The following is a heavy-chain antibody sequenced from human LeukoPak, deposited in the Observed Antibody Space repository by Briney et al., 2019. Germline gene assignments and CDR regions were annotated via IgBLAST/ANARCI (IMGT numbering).Heavy chain of an antibody. J-gene: IGHJ4*02. Sequence: GGSLRLSCAASGFTFSSYAMSWVRQAPGKGLEWVSAISGSGGSTYYADSVKGRFTISRDNSKNTLYLQMNSLRAEDTAVYCCAKPNYGDYVSVPFDYWGQGTLVTVSS. CDR1: GFTFSSYA. CDR3: AKPNYGDYVSVPFDY. V-gene: IGHV3-23*01. D-gene: IGHD4-17*01. CDR2: ISGSGGST.